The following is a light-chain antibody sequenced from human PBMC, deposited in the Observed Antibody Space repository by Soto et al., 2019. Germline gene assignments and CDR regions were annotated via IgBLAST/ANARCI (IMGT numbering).Light chain of an antibody. Sequence: VSXGERATLSCRASQSVNNNLAWYQQKPGQAPRLLIYGASARATGIPARFSGSGSGTEFTLTISSLQSEDFAVYYCQQYNNWPLTFGGGTKVEIK. CDR3: QQYNNWPLT. J-gene: IGKJ4*01. CDR2: GAS. CDR1: QSVNNN. V-gene: IGKV3-15*01.